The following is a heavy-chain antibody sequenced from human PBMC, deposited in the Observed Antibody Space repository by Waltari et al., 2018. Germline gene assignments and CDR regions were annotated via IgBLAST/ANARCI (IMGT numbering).Heavy chain of an antibody. CDR1: GGSISSSSYY. CDR3: ARHWQQLTAFDI. Sequence: QLQLQESGPGLVKPSETLSLTCTVSGGSISSSSYYCGWIRQPPGKGLEWIGSIDYSGSTYYNPSLKSRVTISVDTSKNQFSLKLSSVTAADTAVYYCARHWQQLTAFDIWGQGTMVTVSS. CDR2: IDYSGST. J-gene: IGHJ3*02. V-gene: IGHV4-39*01. D-gene: IGHD6-13*01.